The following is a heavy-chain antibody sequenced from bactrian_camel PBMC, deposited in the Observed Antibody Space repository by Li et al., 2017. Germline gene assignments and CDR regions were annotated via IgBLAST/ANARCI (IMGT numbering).Heavy chain of an antibody. CDR2: IDADGET. V-gene: IGHV3S55*01. CDR3: AKHTDGSWYPFKEANYAI. CDR1: ESHNVDYC. J-gene: IGHJ4*01. D-gene: IGHD6*01. Sequence: VQLVESGGGSAQAGGSLGLTCVLTESHNVDYCMGWYRQTTGKEREEVAVIDADGETTYADSVKGRSTVSRDNMKRMLYLQLNSLKTEDTAMYYCAKHTDGSWYPFKEANYAIRGQGTQVTVS.